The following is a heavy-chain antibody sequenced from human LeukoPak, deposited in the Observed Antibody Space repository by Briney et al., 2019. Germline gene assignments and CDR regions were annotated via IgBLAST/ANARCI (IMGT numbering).Heavy chain of an antibody. J-gene: IGHJ4*02. V-gene: IGHV4-39*01. Sequence: PSETLSLTCTVSGGSISSSSYYWGWIRQPPGKGLEWIGSIYYSGSTYYNPSLKSRFTISVDTSKNQFSLKLSSVTAADTAVYYCARGTDYYDSSGFDYWGQGTLVTVSS. CDR1: GGSISSSSYY. CDR2: IYYSGST. D-gene: IGHD3-22*01. CDR3: ARGTDYYDSSGFDY.